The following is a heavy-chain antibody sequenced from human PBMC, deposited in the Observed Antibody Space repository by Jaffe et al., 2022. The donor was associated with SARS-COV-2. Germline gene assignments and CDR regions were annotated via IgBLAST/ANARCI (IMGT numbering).Heavy chain of an antibody. CDR1: GYSFTSYW. CDR2: IYPGDSDT. J-gene: IGHJ6*02. Sequence: EVQLVQSGAEVKKPGESLKISCKGSGYSFTSYWIGWVRQMPGKGLEWMGIIYPGDSDTRYSPSFQGQVTISADKSISTAYLQWSSLKASDTAMYYCARHVYYYDSSGYYYYGMDVWGQGTTVTVSS. CDR3: ARHVYYYDSSGYYYYGMDV. V-gene: IGHV5-51*01. D-gene: IGHD3-22*01.